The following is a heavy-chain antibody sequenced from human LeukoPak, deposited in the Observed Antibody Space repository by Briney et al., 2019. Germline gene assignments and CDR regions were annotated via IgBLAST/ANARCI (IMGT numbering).Heavy chain of an antibody. D-gene: IGHD2-21*02. CDR2: ISYSAAGT. J-gene: IGHJ4*02. CDR3: AKDRMGGVTFFDY. CDR1: GFTFSSYE. V-gene: IGHV3-23*01. Sequence: GGSLRLSCAASGFTFSSYEMNWVRQAPGKGLEWISSISYSAAGTYYADSVKGRFSISRDNSKKIVYLQMNSLRAEDTAVYHCAKDRMGGVTFFDYWGQGTLVTVSS.